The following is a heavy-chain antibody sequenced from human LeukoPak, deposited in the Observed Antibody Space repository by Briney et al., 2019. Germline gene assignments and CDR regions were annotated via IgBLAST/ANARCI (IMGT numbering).Heavy chain of an antibody. CDR3: ARDSGYDRLGYYYYGMDV. J-gene: IGHJ6*02. Sequence: SETLSLTCTVSGGSISGYYWNWIRQPPGKGLEWIGYIYYSGSTNYNPSLNSRVTISIDTSKNQFSLTLNSVTAADTAVYYCARDSGYDRLGYYYYGMDVWGQGTRSPSP. D-gene: IGHD5-12*01. CDR2: IYYSGST. V-gene: IGHV4-59*12. CDR1: GGSISGYY.